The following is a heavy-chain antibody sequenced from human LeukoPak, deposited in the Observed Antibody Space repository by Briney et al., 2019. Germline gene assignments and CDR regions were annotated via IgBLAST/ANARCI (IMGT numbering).Heavy chain of an antibody. CDR2: ISVSGNT. Sequence: GGSLRLSCAASGFTFTSYWMSWVRQGPGKGLEWVSAISVSGNTYHADSVKGRFTISRDSSKNTLYLQMNSLRAGDAAVYYCAKAPVTTCSGAYCYPFDYWSQGTLVTVSS. D-gene: IGHD2-15*01. CDR1: GFTFTSYW. V-gene: IGHV3-23*01. J-gene: IGHJ4*02. CDR3: AKAPVTTCSGAYCYPFDY.